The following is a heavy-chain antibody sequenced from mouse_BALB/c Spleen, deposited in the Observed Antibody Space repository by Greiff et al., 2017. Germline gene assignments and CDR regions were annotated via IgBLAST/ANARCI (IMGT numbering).Heavy chain of an antibody. J-gene: IGHJ2*01. CDR2: IYPGNGDT. CDR1: GYTFTSYN. CDR3: ARDGNSDY. Sequence: QVQLQQPGAELMKPGASVKMSCKASGYTFTSYNMHWVKQTPGQGLEWIGAIYPGNGDTSYNQKFKGKATLTADKSSSTAYMQLSSLTSEDSAVYYCARDGNSDYWGQGTTLTVSS. V-gene: IGHV1-12*01. D-gene: IGHD2-1*01.